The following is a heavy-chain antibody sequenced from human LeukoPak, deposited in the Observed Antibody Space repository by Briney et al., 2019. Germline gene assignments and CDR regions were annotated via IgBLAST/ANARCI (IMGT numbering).Heavy chain of an antibody. CDR3: ANSPGGPQTPIDY. V-gene: IGHV3-33*06. Sequence: GRSLRLSCAASGFTFSSYGMHWVRQAPGKGLEWVAVIWYDGSNKYYADSVKGRFTISRDNSKNTLYLQMNSLRAEDTAVYYCANSPGGPQTPIDYWGQGTLVTVSS. CDR2: IWYDGSNK. D-gene: IGHD3-10*01. CDR1: GFTFSSYG. J-gene: IGHJ4*02.